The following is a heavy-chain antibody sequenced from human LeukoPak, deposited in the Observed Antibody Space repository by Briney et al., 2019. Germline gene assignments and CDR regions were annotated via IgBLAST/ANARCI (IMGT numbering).Heavy chain of an antibody. Sequence: SETLSLTCAVSGGSISSGGYSWSWIRQPPGKGLEWIGYIYYSGSTYYNPSLKSRLIISVDTSKNQFSLKLSSVTAADTAVYYCARMNRYYSDSSGYPYFDYWGQGTLVTISS. CDR2: IYYSGST. J-gene: IGHJ4*02. V-gene: IGHV4-30-4*07. CDR3: ARMNRYYSDSSGYPYFDY. CDR1: GGSISSGGYS. D-gene: IGHD3-22*01.